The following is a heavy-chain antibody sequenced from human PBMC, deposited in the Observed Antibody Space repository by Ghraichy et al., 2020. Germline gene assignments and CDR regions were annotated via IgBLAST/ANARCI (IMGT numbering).Heavy chain of an antibody. D-gene: IGHD6-13*01. J-gene: IGHJ6*02. CDR1: GFTFSSYW. CDR3: ARDSGGSSLSYYYGMDV. CDR2: IKQDGSEK. V-gene: IGHV3-7*01. Sequence: GGSLRLSCAASGFTFSSYWMSWVRQAPGKGLEWVANIKQDGSEKYYVDSVKGRFTISRDNAKNSLYLQMNSLRAEDTAVYYCARDSGGSSLSYYYGMDVWGQGTTVTVSS.